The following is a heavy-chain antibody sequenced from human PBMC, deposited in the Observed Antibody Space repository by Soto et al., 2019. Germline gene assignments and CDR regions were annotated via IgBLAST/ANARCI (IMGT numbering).Heavy chain of an antibody. J-gene: IGHJ5*02. Sequence: PSETLSLTCTVSGGSISSYYWSWIRQPPGKGLEWIGYIYYSGSTNYNPSLKSRVTISVDTSKNQFSLKLTSVTAAGTAVYYCARQPTTGDTDLWFDPWGQGTLVTVSS. CDR3: ARQPTTGDTDLWFDP. V-gene: IGHV4-59*08. CDR1: GGSISSYY. CDR2: IYYSGST. D-gene: IGHD2-21*01.